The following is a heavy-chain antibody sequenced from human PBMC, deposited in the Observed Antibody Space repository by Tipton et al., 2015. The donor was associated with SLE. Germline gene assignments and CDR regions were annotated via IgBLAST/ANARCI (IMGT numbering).Heavy chain of an antibody. CDR1: GFTFSRYD. CDR2: IYDTGTT. CDR3: ARTGSDYGDYVINS. D-gene: IGHD4-17*01. V-gene: IGHV4-31*02. Sequence: LRLSCKASGFTFSRYDMSWVRQTPGKGLEWIGYIYDTGTTYFKPSLKSRVTISVDRSKNQFSLKVSSVTAADTAVYYCARTGSDYGDYVINSWGQGTLVTVSS. J-gene: IGHJ4*02.